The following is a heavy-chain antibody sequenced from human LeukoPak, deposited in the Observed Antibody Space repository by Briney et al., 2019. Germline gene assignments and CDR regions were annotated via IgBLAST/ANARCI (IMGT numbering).Heavy chain of an antibody. CDR1: GFTFSSYG. J-gene: IGHJ4*02. CDR2: IRYDGSNK. CDR3: AKDQRKGSFLEWSYFDY. V-gene: IGHV3-30*02. D-gene: IGHD3-3*01. Sequence: GGSLRLSCAASGFTFSSYGMHWVRQAPGKGLEWVAFIRYDGSNKYYADSVKGRFTISRDNSKNTLYLQMNSLRAEDTAVYYCAKDQRKGSFLEWSYFDYWGQGTLVTVSS.